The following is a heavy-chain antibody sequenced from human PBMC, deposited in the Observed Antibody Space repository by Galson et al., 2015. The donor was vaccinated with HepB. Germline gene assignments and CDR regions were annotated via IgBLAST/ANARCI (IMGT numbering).Heavy chain of an antibody. V-gene: IGHV3-48*01. CDR2: ISSSSSTI. Sequence: SLRLSCAASGFTFSSYSMNWVRQAPGKGLEWVSYISSSSSTIYYADSVKGRFTISRDNAKNSLYLQMNSLRAEDTAVYYCARDGTYYYDSSGYFGYWGQGTLVTVSS. D-gene: IGHD3-22*01. CDR3: ARDGTYYYDSSGYFGY. CDR1: GFTFSSYS. J-gene: IGHJ4*02.